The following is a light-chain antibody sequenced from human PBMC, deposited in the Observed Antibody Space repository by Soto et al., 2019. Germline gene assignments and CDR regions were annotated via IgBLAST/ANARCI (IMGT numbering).Light chain of an antibody. J-gene: IGKJ1*01. Sequence: EIVLTQSPGTLSLSPGERATLSCRASQSVSSSSLAWYQQKPGQAPRLLIYGASSRATGIPDRFSGSGSGTDFTLTICRLEPEDFAVYYCQQYGSSPQTFGQGTKVDIK. V-gene: IGKV3-20*01. CDR1: QSVSSSS. CDR3: QQYGSSPQT. CDR2: GAS.